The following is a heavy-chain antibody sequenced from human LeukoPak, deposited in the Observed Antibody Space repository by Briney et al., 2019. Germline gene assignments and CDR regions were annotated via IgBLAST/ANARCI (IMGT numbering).Heavy chain of an antibody. CDR3: ARDLGWELPGNAFDI. CDR2: INPSGGST. Sequence: ASVKVSCKASGYTFTSYYMHWVRQASGQGLEWMGIINPSGGSTSYAQKFQGRVTMTRDTSTSTVYMELSSLRSEDTAVYYCARDLGWELPGNAFDIWGQGTMVTVSS. CDR1: GYTFTSYY. D-gene: IGHD1-26*01. J-gene: IGHJ3*02. V-gene: IGHV1-46*01.